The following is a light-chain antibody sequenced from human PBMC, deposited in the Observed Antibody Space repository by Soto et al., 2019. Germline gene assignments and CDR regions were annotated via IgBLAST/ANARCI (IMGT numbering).Light chain of an antibody. V-gene: IGKV3-20*01. J-gene: IGKJ3*01. Sequence: EFVLTQSPGTLSLSPGERATLSCRASQSVSSRYLAWYQQKPGQAPRLLIYGASSRATGIPDRFSGSGSGTDFTLTISRLEPEEFAVYYCQQYGGSPPTTFGPGTRVAIK. CDR3: QQYGGSPPTT. CDR2: GAS. CDR1: QSVSSRY.